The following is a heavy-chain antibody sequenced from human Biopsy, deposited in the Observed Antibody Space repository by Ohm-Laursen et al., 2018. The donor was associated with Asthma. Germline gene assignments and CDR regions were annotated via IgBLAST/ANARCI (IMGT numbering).Heavy chain of an antibody. J-gene: IGHJ6*02. CDR1: GGTLNNYA. V-gene: IGHV1-69*01. CDR2: ISPIFGSI. CDR3: AKARCYYFYCDMEV. D-gene: IGHD3-3*01. Sequence: SSVKVSCKSSGGTLNNYAINWVRQAPGQALEWMGGISPIFGSIKYAQKFQDRVTISADVFRNTVHLELSSLRSEDTAVLYCAKARCYYFYCDMEVWGQGTTVTVSS.